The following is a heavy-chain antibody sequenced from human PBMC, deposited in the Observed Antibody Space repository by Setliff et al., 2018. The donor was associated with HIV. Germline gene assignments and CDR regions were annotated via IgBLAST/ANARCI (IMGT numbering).Heavy chain of an antibody. CDR1: GGTLSNSA. J-gene: IGHJ4*02. CDR3: ARERGVFSTGWPYFDS. D-gene: IGHD2-2*01. V-gene: IGHV1-69*13. CDR2: FIPVFRTT. Sequence: ASVKVSCKASGGTLSNSAISWVRQAPGQGLEWMGGFIPVFRTTKYTQAFQGRVTINVDDSSNTAYMELRNLTSADTAFYYCARERGVFSTGWPYFDSWGQGTLVTVSS.